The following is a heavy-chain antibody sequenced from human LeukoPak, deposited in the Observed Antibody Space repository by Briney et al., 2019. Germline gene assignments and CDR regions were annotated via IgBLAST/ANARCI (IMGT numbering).Heavy chain of an antibody. CDR3: ARDSCSGGTCYLEN. CDR1: GYTFTSDG. CDR2: ISTYNGNT. V-gene: IGHV1-18*01. Sequence: LRASVKVSCKASGYTFTSDGISWVRQAPGQGLEWMGWISTYNGNTNYAQKLQGRVTMTTDTSTSTAYMELRSLRSDDTAVYYCARDSCSGGTCYLENWGQGTLVTVSS. D-gene: IGHD2-15*01. J-gene: IGHJ4*02.